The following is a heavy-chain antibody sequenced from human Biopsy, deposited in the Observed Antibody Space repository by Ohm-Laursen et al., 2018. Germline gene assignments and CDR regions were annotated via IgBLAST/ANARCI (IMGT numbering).Heavy chain of an antibody. CDR3: ARHGSQGYCTGGSCVDY. Sequence: GTLSLTCTVSGGSISSNYYYWGWIRQPPGKGLEWIGSIYYRGNTNYNLSLKSRVTISVDTSKNQFSLKLSSATAADTAVFYCARHGSQGYCTGGSCVDYWGQGALVTVSS. CDR1: GGSISSNYYY. CDR2: IYYRGNT. D-gene: IGHD2-15*01. J-gene: IGHJ4*02. V-gene: IGHV4-39*01.